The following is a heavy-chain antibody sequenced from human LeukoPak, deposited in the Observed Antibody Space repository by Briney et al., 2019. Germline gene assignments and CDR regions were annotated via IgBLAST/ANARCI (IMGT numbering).Heavy chain of an antibody. CDR2: ISGSGGST. D-gene: IGHD2-15*01. CDR3: AKDPGTVVVVAATPIDYGMDV. J-gene: IGHJ6*02. Sequence: GGSLRLSCAASGFTFSSYAMSWVRQAPGKGLEWVSAISGSGGSTYYADSVKGWFTISRDNSKNTLYLQMNSLRAEDTAVYYCAKDPGTVVVVAATPIDYGMDVWGQGTTVTVSS. CDR1: GFTFSSYA. V-gene: IGHV3-23*01.